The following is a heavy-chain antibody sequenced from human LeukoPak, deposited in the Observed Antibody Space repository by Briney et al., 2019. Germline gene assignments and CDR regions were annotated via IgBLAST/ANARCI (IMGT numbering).Heavy chain of an antibody. CDR3: ARGGGSTTIAY. J-gene: IGHJ4*02. Sequence: GGSLRLSCAASGFTFSDYYMSWIRQAPGKGLEWVSYISSSGNYTDYADSVKGRFTISRDSAKNSLYLQMNSLRAEDTAVYYCARGGGSTTIAYWGQGTLVTVSS. D-gene: IGHD2-15*01. V-gene: IGHV3-11*05. CDR2: ISSSGNYT. CDR1: GFTFSDYY.